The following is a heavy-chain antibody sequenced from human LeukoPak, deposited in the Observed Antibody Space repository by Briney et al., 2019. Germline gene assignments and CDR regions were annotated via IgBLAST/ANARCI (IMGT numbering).Heavy chain of an antibody. J-gene: IGHJ3*02. V-gene: IGHV3-48*01. Sequence: GGSLRLSCAASGFTFSDYSMNWVRQAPGKGLEWISYIGIDSGNTNYADSVKGRFTISGDKAKNSLYLQMNSLRVEDTAVYYCARDDALGDNALDIWGQGTTVTVSS. D-gene: IGHD3-16*01. CDR3: ARDDALGDNALDI. CDR1: GFTFSDYS. CDR2: IGIDSGNT.